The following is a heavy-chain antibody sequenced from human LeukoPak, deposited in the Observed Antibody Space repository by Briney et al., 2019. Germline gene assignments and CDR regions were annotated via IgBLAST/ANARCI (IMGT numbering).Heavy chain of an antibody. J-gene: IGHJ3*02. Sequence: GGSLRLSCAASGFTFSSYWMSWVRQAPGKGLEWVANIKQDGSEKYYVDSVKGRFTISRDSAKNSLYLQMNSLRAEDTAVYYCARDRTIFGVVIPIDIWGQGTMVTVSS. D-gene: IGHD3-3*01. CDR3: ARDRTIFGVVIPIDI. V-gene: IGHV3-7*01. CDR1: GFTFSSYW. CDR2: IKQDGSEK.